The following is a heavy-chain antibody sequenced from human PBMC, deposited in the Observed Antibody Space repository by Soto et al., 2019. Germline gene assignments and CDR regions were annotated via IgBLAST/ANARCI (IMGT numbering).Heavy chain of an antibody. J-gene: IGHJ4*02. CDR1: GFSFGSYA. CDR2: ISGSDGKT. Sequence: GGALRLSCAASGFSFGSYALSWVRQAPGKGLEWVSTISGSDGKTFYADSVKGRFSISRDTSQSTLYLQMNSLRADDTAMYYCARWSYLDYWGQGTRVTVSS. CDR3: ARWSYLDY. V-gene: IGHV3-23*01. D-gene: IGHD3-3*01.